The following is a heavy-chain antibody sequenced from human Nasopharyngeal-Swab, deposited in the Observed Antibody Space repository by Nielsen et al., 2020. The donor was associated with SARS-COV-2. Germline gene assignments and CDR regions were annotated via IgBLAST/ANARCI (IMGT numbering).Heavy chain of an antibody. J-gene: IGHJ4*02. D-gene: IGHD2-15*01. CDR1: GFIVSSSY. CDR2: TEIGGIT. V-gene: IGHV3-53*01. Sequence: GESLKISCAVSGFIVSSSYMSWVRQAPGQGLEWVSVTEIGGITHCADSVKGRFTISRDSSTNTLYLQMNSLRVEDTAVYYCATPGTRCSGDTCNMWVFDYWGQGTLVTVSS. CDR3: ATPGTRCSGDTCNMWVFDY.